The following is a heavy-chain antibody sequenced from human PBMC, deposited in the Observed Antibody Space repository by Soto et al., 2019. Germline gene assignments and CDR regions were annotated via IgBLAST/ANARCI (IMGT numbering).Heavy chain of an antibody. D-gene: IGHD3-3*01. CDR3: ARDGRGFYDFWTRASNAFDI. V-gene: IGHV3-7*03. CDR2: IKQDGSEK. Sequence: TGGSLRLSCAASGFTFSSYWMSWVRQAPGKGLEWVANIKQDGSEKYYVDSVKGRFTISRDNAKNSLYLQMNSLRAEDTAVYYCARDGRGFYDFWTRASNAFDIWGQGTMVTVSS. J-gene: IGHJ3*02. CDR1: GFTFSSYW.